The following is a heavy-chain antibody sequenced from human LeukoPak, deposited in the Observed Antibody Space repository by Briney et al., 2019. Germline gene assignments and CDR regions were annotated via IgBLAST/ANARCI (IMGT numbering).Heavy chain of an antibody. Sequence: GGSLRLSCAASGFTFSSYWMHWVRHAPGKGLVWVSRINSDGSSTNYADSVKGRFTISRDNAKNTLYLQMNSLRAEDTAVYYCAREHYSSSCPDYWGQGTLVTVSS. CDR3: AREHYSSSCPDY. J-gene: IGHJ4*02. CDR2: INSDGSST. CDR1: GFTFSSYW. D-gene: IGHD6-13*01. V-gene: IGHV3-74*01.